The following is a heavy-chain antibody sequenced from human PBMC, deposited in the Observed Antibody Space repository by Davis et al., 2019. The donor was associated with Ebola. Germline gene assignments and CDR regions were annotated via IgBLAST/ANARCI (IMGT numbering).Heavy chain of an antibody. CDR2: IYPGDSDT. CDR1: GYSFTSYW. V-gene: IGHV5-51*01. Sequence: PGGSLRLSCKGSGYSFTSYWIGWVRQMPGKGLEWMGIIYPGDSDTRYSPSFQGQVTISADKSISTAYLQWSSLKASDTAMYYCARAVIYDFWSTSYYYYMDVWGKGTTVTVSS. J-gene: IGHJ6*03. CDR3: ARAVIYDFWSTSYYYYMDV. D-gene: IGHD3-3*01.